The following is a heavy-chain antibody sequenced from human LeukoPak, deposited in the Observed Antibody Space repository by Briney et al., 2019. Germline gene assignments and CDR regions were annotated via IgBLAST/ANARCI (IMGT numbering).Heavy chain of an antibody. Sequence: GGSLRLSCAASGFTVSSNYMSWVRQGPGKGLECVSVISNDGDTYYADSVKGRFTISRDTSKNTVSLQMNSLRAEDTAVYYCAKSFYYGSGSYFVPHWGQGTLVTVSS. CDR1: GFTVSSNY. V-gene: IGHV3-53*01. CDR3: AKSFYYGSGSYFVPH. D-gene: IGHD3-10*01. J-gene: IGHJ4*02. CDR2: ISNDGDT.